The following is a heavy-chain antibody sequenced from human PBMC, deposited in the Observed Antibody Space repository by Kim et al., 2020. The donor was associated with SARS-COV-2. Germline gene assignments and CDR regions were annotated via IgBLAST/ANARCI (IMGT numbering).Heavy chain of an antibody. CDR2: ISTSSTTI. D-gene: IGHD3-9*01. Sequence: GGSLRLSCAASGFSFSGYEMNWVRQAPGKGLEWVSYISTSSTTIYYADSVKGRFTISRDNAKNSLYLQMNSLRAEDTGIYYCAREALVSLGFQYYFDDWGQGALVTVSS. J-gene: IGHJ4*02. V-gene: IGHV3-48*03. CDR3: AREALVSLGFQYYFDD. CDR1: GFSFSGYE.